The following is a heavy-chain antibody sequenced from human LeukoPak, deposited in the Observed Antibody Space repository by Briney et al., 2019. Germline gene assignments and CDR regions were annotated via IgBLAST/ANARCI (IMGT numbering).Heavy chain of an antibody. J-gene: IGHJ4*02. V-gene: IGHV3-33*01. D-gene: IGHD2/OR15-2a*01. CDR2: IWYDGSNK. CDR1: GFTFSSYG. CDR3: AREGPRGNSQFDY. Sequence: GRSLRLSCAASGFTFSSYGMHWVRQAPGKGLEWVALIWYDGSNKYYADSVKGRLTISRDNSKNTLYLQTNSLRAEDTAVYYCAREGPRGNSQFDYWGQGTLVTVFS.